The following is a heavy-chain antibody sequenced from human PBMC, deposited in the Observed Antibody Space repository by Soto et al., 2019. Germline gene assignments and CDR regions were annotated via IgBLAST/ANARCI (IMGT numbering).Heavy chain of an antibody. CDR2: ISGSGGRT. Sequence: EVQLLESGGGLVQPGGSLRLSCAASGFTFSSYAMSWVRQAPGKGLEWVSAISGSGGRTYYADSVKGRFTISRDNSKNTLYLQMNSLRAEDTAVYYCAKDIAGAIYYFDHWGHGTLVTVSS. V-gene: IGHV3-23*01. CDR1: GFTFSSYA. D-gene: IGHD1-1*01. J-gene: IGHJ4*01. CDR3: AKDIAGAIYYFDH.